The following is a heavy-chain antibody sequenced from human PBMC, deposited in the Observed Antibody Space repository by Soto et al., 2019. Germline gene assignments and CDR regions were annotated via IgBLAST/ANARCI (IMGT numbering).Heavy chain of an antibody. CDR3: ARAEGSSWDNYYYGMDV. CDR2: INPNSGGT. V-gene: IGHV1-2*04. CDR1: GYTFTGYY. Sequence: ASVKVSCKASGYTFTGYYMHWVRQAPGQGLEWMGWINPNSGGTNYAQKFQGWVTMTRDTSISTAYMELSRLRSDDTAVYYCARAEGSSWDNYYYGMDVWGQGTTVTVSS. J-gene: IGHJ6*02. D-gene: IGHD6-13*01.